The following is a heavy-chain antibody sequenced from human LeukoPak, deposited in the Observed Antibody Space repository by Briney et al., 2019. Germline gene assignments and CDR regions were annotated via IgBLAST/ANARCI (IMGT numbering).Heavy chain of an antibody. Sequence: GASVKVSCKASGYTFTGYYMHWVRQAPGQGLEWMGWINPNSGGTNYAQKFQGRVTMTRDTSISTAYMELSRLRSDDTAVYYCARVSSSWYESIDYWGQGTLVTVSS. CDR3: ARVSSSWYESIDY. D-gene: IGHD6-13*01. J-gene: IGHJ4*02. CDR2: INPNSGGT. CDR1: GYTFTGYY. V-gene: IGHV1-2*02.